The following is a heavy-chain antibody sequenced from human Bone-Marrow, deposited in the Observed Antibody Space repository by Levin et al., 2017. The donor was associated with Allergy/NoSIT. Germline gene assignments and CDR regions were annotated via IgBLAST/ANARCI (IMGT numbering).Heavy chain of an antibody. J-gene: IGHJ1*01. V-gene: IGHV3-23*01. CDR1: GFTFGSSV. Sequence: PGGSLRLSCATSGFTFGSSVMSWVRQAPGKGLEWVSSIRASGDSTHYTDSVKGRFTISRDNSKNTLFLQMDSLRAEDTAVYYCAKVAPGDGTGWCGADQNWGQGTLVTVSS. CDR2: IRASGDST. D-gene: IGHD6-19*01. CDR3: AKVAPGDGTGWCGADQN.